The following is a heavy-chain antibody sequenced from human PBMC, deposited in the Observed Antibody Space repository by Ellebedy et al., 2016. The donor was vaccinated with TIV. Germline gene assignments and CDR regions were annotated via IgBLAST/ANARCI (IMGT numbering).Heavy chain of an antibody. CDR2: ISYNGDNK. J-gene: IGHJ4*02. CDR1: EFTFSSYA. Sequence: GESLKISCAASEFTFSSYAMQWVRQAPGKGPEWVAVISYNGDNKHYADSVKGRFTISRDNSKNTLYLQMNSLRAEDTAVYYSVRGGELGPARYWGQGTLVTVSS. CDR3: VRGGELGPARY. V-gene: IGHV3-30-3*01. D-gene: IGHD7-27*01.